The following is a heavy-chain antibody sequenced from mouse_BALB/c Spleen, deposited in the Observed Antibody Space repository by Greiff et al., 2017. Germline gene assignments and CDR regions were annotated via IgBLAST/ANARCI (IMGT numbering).Heavy chain of an antibody. D-gene: IGHD1-1*02. V-gene: IGHV5-9*03. CDR2: ISSGGGNT. CDR3: ARYGGGRGFAY. Sequence: EVQVVESGGGLVKPGGSLKLSCAASGFTFSSYTMSWVRQTPEKRLEWVATISSGGGNTYYPDSVKGRFTISRDNAKNNLYLQMSSLRSEDTALYYCARYGGGRGFAYWGQGTLVTVSA. CDR1: GFTFSSYT. J-gene: IGHJ3*01.